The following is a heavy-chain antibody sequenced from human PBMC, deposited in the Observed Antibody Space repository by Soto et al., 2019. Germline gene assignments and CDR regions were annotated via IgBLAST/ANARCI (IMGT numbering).Heavy chain of an antibody. CDR1: GDGFSGYT. CDR3: ATLRITMVRGVITKPYYFDY. Sequence: PVKGSWKAAGDGFSGYTSGWLRHAPGQRLEWMGRFIPKVGITNYAQKFQGRVTMTEDTSTDTAYMELSSLRSEDTAVYYCATLRITMVRGVITKPYYFDYWGRGTLVTVSS. V-gene: IGHV1-69*02. CDR2: FIPKVGIT. D-gene: IGHD3-10*01. J-gene: IGHJ4*02.